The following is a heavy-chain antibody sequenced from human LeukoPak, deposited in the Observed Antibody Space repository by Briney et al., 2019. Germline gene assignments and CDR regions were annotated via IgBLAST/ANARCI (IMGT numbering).Heavy chain of an antibody. CDR3: ARVGQQLVRGPFDY. CDR1: RFTFRSYA. D-gene: IGHD6-13*01. CDR2: MSYDGSNK. Sequence: GGSLRLPCAASRFTFRSYAMHWVRQAPGKGLEWVAVMSYDGSNKYYADSVKGRFTISGDDSKNTLYLQMNSLRAEDTAVYYCARVGQQLVRGPFDYWGQGTLVTVSS. V-gene: IGHV3-30*01. J-gene: IGHJ4*02.